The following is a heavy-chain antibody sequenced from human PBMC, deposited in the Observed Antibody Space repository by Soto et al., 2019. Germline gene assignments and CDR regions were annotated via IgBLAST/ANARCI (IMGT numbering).Heavy chain of an antibody. CDR2: ISYDGSNK. CDR3: AEDIRRFLDRYYFDY. Sequence: QVQLVESGGGVVQPGRSLRLSCAASGFTFSSYGMHWVRQAPGKGLEWVAVISYDGSNKYYADSVKGRFTISRDNSKNTLYLQMNSLRAEDTAVYYCAEDIRRFLDRYYFDYWGQGTLVTVSS. V-gene: IGHV3-30*18. CDR1: GFTFSSYG. J-gene: IGHJ4*02. D-gene: IGHD3-3*01.